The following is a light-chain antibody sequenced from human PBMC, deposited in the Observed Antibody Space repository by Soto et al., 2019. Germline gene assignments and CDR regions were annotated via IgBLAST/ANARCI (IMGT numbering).Light chain of an antibody. CDR2: AAS. Sequence: DIQLTQSPSSLSVSVGDRVTITCRASQGISSYLAWYQQKPGKAPKLLIYAASTMPSGVPSRFSGSGSGTDFTLTISSLQPEDFAVYYCQQLNSYPITFGQGTRLEIK. CDR1: QGISSY. J-gene: IGKJ5*01. V-gene: IGKV1-9*01. CDR3: QQLNSYPIT.